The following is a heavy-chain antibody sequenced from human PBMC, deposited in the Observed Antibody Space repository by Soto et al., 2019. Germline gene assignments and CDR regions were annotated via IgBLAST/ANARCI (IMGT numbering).Heavy chain of an antibody. J-gene: IGHJ5*02. D-gene: IGHD6-6*01. CDR3: ARLRPIAARHPRSRWFDT. Sequence: SETLSVTCTVSGGSIGSYYWSWSRQPPGKGREWIGYIYYSGSTNYNPSLKSRVTISVDTSKNQFSLKLSSVTAADTAVYYCARLRPIAARHPRSRWFDTWGQGTLVTVS. V-gene: IGHV4-59*12. CDR1: GGSIGSYY. CDR2: IYYSGST.